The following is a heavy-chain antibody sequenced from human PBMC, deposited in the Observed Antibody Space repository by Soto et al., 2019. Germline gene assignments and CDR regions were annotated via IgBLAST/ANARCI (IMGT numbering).Heavy chain of an antibody. CDR3: ARDSRHIPQFAVVRPNYYFDY. D-gene: IGHD2-21*01. Sequence: GGSLRLSCAASGFTFSSYGMHWVRQAPGKGLEWVAVIWYDGSNKYYADSVKGRFTISRDNSKNTLYLQMNSLRAEDTAVYYCARDSRHIPQFAVVRPNYYFDYWGQGTLVTVSS. J-gene: IGHJ4*02. CDR2: IWYDGSNK. CDR1: GFTFSSYG. V-gene: IGHV3-33*01.